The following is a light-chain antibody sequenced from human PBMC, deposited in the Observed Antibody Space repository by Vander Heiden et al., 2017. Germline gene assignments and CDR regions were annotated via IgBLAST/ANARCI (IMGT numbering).Light chain of an antibody. Sequence: SSELTQDPAVSVALRQTDRIKYQGDSLRSYYASCYQQKPGQAPVLVIYGKNNRPSGIPDRFSGSSSGNTASVTITGAQAEDEADYYCNSRDSSGNHPFGGGTKLTVL. CDR1: SLRSYY. CDR3: NSRDSSGNHP. V-gene: IGLV3-19*01. J-gene: IGLJ2*01. CDR2: GKN.